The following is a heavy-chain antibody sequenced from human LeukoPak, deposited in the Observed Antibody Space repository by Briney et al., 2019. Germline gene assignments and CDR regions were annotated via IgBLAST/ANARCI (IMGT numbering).Heavy chain of an antibody. CDR2: ISGSGGST. J-gene: IGHJ4*02. V-gene: IGHV3-23*01. CDR1: GFTFSSYA. CDR3: AKEGVSTGTRRGPGDY. Sequence: GGSLGLSCAASGFTFSSYAMSWVRQAPGKGLEWVSAISGSGGSTYYADSVKGRFTISRDNSKNTLYLQMNSLRAEDTAVYYCAKEGVSTGTRRGPGDYWGQGTLVTVSS. D-gene: IGHD1-7*01.